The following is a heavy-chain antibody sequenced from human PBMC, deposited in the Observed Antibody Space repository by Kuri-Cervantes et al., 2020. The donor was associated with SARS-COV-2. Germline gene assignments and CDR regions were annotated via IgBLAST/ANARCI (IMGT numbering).Heavy chain of an antibody. V-gene: IGHV3-23*01. CDR1: GFTFSAYN. CDR3: AKSLAYCGRGCYWAFDY. J-gene: IGHJ4*02. CDR2: ISGSGTGT. D-gene: IGHD2-21*02. Sequence: GESLKISCAASGFTFSAYNMNWVRQAPGRGLEWVSIISGSGTGTYFADSVKGRFTMSRDNYKNTVFLQMNSLTADDTAVYYCAKSLAYCGRGCYWAFDYWGQGALVTVSS.